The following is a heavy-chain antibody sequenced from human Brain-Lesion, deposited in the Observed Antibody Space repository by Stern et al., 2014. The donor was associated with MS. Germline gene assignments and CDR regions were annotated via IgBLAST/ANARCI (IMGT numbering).Heavy chain of an antibody. Sequence: VHLVESGPGLVKPSQTLSLSCTVSGGSISSGGYYWSWIRQPAGKGLEWIGRIFNSGSTSYNPSPKSRVTISIDTSQNQVSLRLNSMTAADTAVYYCARGRVVPGFQYYATDVWGQGTTVIVSS. CDR2: IFNSGST. J-gene: IGHJ6*02. D-gene: IGHD2-2*01. V-gene: IGHV4-61*02. CDR3: ARGRVVPGFQYYATDV. CDR1: GGSISSGGYY.